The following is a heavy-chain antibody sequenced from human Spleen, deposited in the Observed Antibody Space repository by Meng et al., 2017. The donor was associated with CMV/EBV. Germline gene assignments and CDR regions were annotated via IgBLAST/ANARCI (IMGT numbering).Heavy chain of an antibody. J-gene: IGHJ4*02. Sequence: ASVKVSCKASAYTFTGYYMHWVRQAPGQGLEWMGWINPNSGGTNYAQKFQGRVTMTRDTSISTAYMELSRLRSDDTAVYYCARVRQRITMPFDYWGQGTLVTVSS. D-gene: IGHD3-10*01. CDR1: AYTFTGYY. CDR3: ARVRQRITMPFDY. V-gene: IGHV1-2*02. CDR2: INPNSGGT.